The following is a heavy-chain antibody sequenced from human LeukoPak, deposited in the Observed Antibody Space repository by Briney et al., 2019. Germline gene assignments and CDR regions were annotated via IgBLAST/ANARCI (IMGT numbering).Heavy chain of an antibody. CDR3: ARTGLVRFFDY. CDR2: IKQDGSEK. J-gene: IGHJ4*02. Sequence: GGSLRLSCAASGFTFSSYWMSWVRQAPGKGLEWVSNIKQDGSEKYYVDSVKGRFTISRDNAKNSLYLQMNSLRAEDTAVYYCARTGLVRFFDYWGQGTLVTVSS. CDR1: GFTFSSYW. V-gene: IGHV3-7*01. D-gene: IGHD6-19*01.